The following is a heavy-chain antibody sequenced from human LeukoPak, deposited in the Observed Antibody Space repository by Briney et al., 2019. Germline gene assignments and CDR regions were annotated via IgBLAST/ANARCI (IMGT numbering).Heavy chain of an antibody. CDR2: ISSNGGST. J-gene: IGHJ4*02. V-gene: IGHV3-64D*06. D-gene: IGHD4-17*01. CDR1: GFTFSSYA. Sequence: GGSLRLSCSASGFTFSSYAMHWVRQAPGKGLEYVSAISSNGGSTYYADSVKGRFTISRDNSKNTLYLQMSSLRAEDTAVYYCVKDSQADLDYGDSPYYFDYWGQGTLVTVSS. CDR3: VKDSQADLDYGDSPYYFDY.